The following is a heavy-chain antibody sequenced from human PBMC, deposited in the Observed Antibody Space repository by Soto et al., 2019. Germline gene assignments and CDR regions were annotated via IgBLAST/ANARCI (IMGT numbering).Heavy chain of an antibody. Sequence: QVQLVQSGAEVKKPGASVKVSCKASGYTFTSYAMHWVRQAPGQRLEWMGWINAGNGNTKYSQKFQGRVTITRDTSASTAYMELSSLRSEDTAVYYCARAGDGNNIPYYYYGMDVWGQGTTVTVSS. CDR3: ARAGDGNNIPYYYYGMDV. CDR2: INAGNGNT. V-gene: IGHV1-3*01. CDR1: GYTFTSYA. J-gene: IGHJ6*02. D-gene: IGHD2-21*01.